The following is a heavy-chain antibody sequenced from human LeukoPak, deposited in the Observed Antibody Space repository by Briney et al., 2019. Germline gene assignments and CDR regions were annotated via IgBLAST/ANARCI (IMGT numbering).Heavy chain of an antibody. V-gene: IGHV3-21*04. D-gene: IGHD4-17*01. CDR1: GFTFTNYS. Sequence: KTGGSLRLSCAASGFTFTNYSMNWVRQAPGKGLEWVSSISTTSTYIYYADSLKGRFTISRDNSKNTLYLQMNSLRAEDTAVYYCAKDLYGDYFKAFYYYGMDVWGQGTTVTVSS. CDR3: AKDLYGDYFKAFYYYGMDV. CDR2: ISTTSTYI. J-gene: IGHJ6*02.